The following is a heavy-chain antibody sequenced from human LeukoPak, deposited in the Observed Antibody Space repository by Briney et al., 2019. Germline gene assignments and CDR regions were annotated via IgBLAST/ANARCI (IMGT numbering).Heavy chain of an antibody. V-gene: IGHV1-18*01. CDR3: ARDVDIVATIRINYYYGMDV. CDR2: ISAYNGNT. J-gene: IGHJ6*02. D-gene: IGHD5-12*01. Sequence: ASVNVSCKASGYTFTSYGISWVRQAPGQGLEWMGWISAYNGNTNYAQKLQGRVTMTTDTSTSTAYMELRSLRSDDTAVYYCARDVDIVATIRINYYYGMDVWGQGTTVTVSS. CDR1: GYTFTSYG.